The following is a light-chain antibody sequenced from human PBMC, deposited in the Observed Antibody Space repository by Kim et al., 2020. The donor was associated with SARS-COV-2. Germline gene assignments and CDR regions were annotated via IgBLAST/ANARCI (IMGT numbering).Light chain of an antibody. J-gene: IGKJ1*01. CDR3: QQYNSYPWT. V-gene: IGKV1-5*01. CDR1: QSISSW. Sequence: DIQMTQSPSTLSASVGDRVTITCRASQSISSWLAWYQQKPGKAPKLLIYDASSLESGVPSRFSGSGSGTEFTLTISSLQPDDFATFYCQQYNSYPWTFGQETKVDIK. CDR2: DAS.